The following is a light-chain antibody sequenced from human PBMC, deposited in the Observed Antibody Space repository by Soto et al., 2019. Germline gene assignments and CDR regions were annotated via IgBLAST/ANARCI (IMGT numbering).Light chain of an antibody. CDR2: KND. J-gene: IGLJ3*02. CDR3: ATWDDSLTGLV. Sequence: QSALTQPPSASGTPGQGVSISCSGSSSNMGSNYVYWYQQLPGRAPRLIIYKNDQRPSGVPDRFSGSKSGTSASLAISGLRSEDEALYHCATWDDSLTGLVFGGGTKLTVL. V-gene: IGLV1-47*01. CDR1: SSNMGSNY.